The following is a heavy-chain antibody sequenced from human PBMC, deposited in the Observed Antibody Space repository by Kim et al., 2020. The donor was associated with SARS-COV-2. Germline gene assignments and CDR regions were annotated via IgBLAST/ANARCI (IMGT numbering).Heavy chain of an antibody. CDR2: ISGSGGST. V-gene: IGHV3-23*01. J-gene: IGHJ4*02. Sequence: GGSLRLSCAASGFTFSSYAMSWVRQAPGKGLEWVSAISGSGGSTYYADSVKGRFTISRDNSKNTLYLQMNSLRAEDTAVYYCAKSLVTMVRGVIGIPPPFDYWGQGTLVTVSS. D-gene: IGHD3-10*01. CDR3: AKSLVTMVRGVIGIPPPFDY. CDR1: GFTFSSYA.